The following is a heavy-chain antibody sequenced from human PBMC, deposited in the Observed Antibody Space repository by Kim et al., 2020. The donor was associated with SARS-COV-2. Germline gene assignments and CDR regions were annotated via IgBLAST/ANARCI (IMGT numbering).Heavy chain of an antibody. D-gene: IGHD6-13*01. J-gene: IGHJ4*02. CDR1: GFTFSDYY. V-gene: IGHV3-11*05. CDR2: ISSSSSFT. Sequence: GGSLRLSCAASGFTFSDYYMSWIRQAPGKGLEWISYISSSSSFTKYADSVKGRFTNSRDNAKNSLYLQMNSLRVEDTAVYYCARVGTTAAAGMCDYWGRGTLVTVSS. CDR3: ARVGTTAAAGMCDY.